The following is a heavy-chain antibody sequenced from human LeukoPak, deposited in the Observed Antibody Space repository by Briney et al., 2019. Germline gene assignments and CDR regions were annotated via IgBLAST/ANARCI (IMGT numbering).Heavy chain of an antibody. D-gene: IGHD3-22*01. V-gene: IGHV3-23*01. Sequence: GGSLRLSCAASGFTFSSYAMSWVRQAPGKGLEWVSGISSSAGSTYYADSVKGRFTISRDNSKNTLYLQMNSLRAEDTAVYYXXXXXXYDSSGYYPFDYWGQGTLVTVSS. CDR1: GFTFSSYA. CDR2: ISSSAGST. CDR3: XXXXXYDSSGYYPFDY. J-gene: IGHJ4*02.